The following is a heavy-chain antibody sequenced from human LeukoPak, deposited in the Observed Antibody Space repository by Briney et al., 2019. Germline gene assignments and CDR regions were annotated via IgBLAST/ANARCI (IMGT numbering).Heavy chain of an antibody. D-gene: IGHD2-15*01. CDR3: AKGACSGGSCNTDY. CDR1: GFTFSSYA. V-gene: IGHV3-23*01. Sequence: GGSLRLSCAASGFTFSSYAMSWVRQAPGKGLEWVSAISGSGGSTYYADSVKGRFTISRDNSKNTLYLQMNSLRAEDTAVHYCAKGACSGGSCNTDYWGQGTLVTVSS. CDR2: ISGSGGST. J-gene: IGHJ4*02.